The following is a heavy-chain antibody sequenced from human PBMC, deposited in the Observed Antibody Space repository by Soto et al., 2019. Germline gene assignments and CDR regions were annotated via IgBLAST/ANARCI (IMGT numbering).Heavy chain of an antibody. Sequence: SVKVSCKASGGTFSSYAISWVRQAPGQGLEWMGGIIPIFGTANYAQRLQGRVTMTTDTSTSTAYMELRSLRSDDTAVYFCARDLDGSGSYFTNYWGQGTLVTVSS. V-gene: IGHV1-69*05. D-gene: IGHD3-10*01. J-gene: IGHJ4*02. CDR1: GGTFSSYA. CDR3: ARDLDGSGSYFTNY. CDR2: IIPIFGTA.